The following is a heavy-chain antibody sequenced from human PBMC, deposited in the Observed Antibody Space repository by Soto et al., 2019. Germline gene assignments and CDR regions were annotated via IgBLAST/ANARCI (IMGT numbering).Heavy chain of an antibody. CDR3: ARVPRAITAFDL. CDR2: IYHNGYT. V-gene: IGHV4-59*01. J-gene: IGHJ3*01. CDR1: GGSISNYY. Sequence: PSETLSLTCTVSGGSISNYYWSWIRQPPGKGLEWIGYIYHNGYTNYNPSLKSRVTISVDTSKNQFSLKLSSVTAADTTIYYCARVPRAITAFDLWGQGTMVTVSS.